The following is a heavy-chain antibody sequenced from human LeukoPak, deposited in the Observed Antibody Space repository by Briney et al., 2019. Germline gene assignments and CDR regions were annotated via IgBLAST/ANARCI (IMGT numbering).Heavy chain of an antibody. CDR2: INSDGSST. D-gene: IGHD2-2*01. CDR1: GFTLSSYW. CDR3: ARGRTCSSTNCYGEHTFS. Sequence: GGSLRLSCAASGFTLSSYWMHWVRQAPGKGLVWVSRINSDGSSTSYADSVKGRFTISRDNAKNTLYLQMNSLRAEDTAVYYCARGRTCSSTNCYGEHTFSWGQGTLVTVSS. V-gene: IGHV3-74*01. J-gene: IGHJ5*02.